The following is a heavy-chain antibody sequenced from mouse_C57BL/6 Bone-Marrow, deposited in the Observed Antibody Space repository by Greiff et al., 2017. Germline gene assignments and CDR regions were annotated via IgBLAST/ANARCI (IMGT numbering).Heavy chain of an antibody. CDR2: INPSSGYT. J-gene: IGHJ4*01. V-gene: IGHV1-4*01. Sequence: VQLQESGAELARPGASVKMSCKASGYTFTSYTMHWVKQRPGQGLEWIGYINPSSGYTKYNQKFKDKATLTADKSSSTAYMQLSSLTSEDSAVYYCARPPSTFYAMDYWGQGTSVTVSS. CDR3: ARPPSTFYAMDY. CDR1: GYTFTSYT. D-gene: IGHD2-1*01.